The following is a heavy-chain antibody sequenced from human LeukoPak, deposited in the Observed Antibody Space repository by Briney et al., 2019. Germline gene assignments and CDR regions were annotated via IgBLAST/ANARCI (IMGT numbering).Heavy chain of an antibody. D-gene: IGHD5-18*01. CDR2: ISSSSSTT. J-gene: IGHJ4*02. V-gene: IGHV3-48*01. CDR1: GFTFSNYN. CDR3: AKDLYSYGYAQFDY. Sequence: GGSLRLSCAASGFTFSNYNMNWVRQAPGKGLEWVSYISSSSSTTHYADSVKGRFTISRDNSKNSLYLQMNSLRAEDTAVYYCAKDLYSYGYAQFDYWGQGTLVTVSS.